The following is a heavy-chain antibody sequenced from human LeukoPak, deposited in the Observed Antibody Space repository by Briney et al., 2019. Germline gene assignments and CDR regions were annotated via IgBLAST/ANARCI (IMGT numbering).Heavy chain of an antibody. CDR1: GYTFTDYY. D-gene: IGHD1/OR15-1a*01. J-gene: IGHJ2*01. CDR2: INPKSGGT. V-gene: IGHV1-2*06. CDR3: ARVWNKRGYWHFDR. Sequence: ASVKVSCKASGYTFTDYYIHWVRQAPGQGLEWMGRINPKSGGTNYAQNFQGRVTMTRDTSISTAYMELSSLTSDATAMYYCARVWNKRGYWHFDRWGRGTLVTVSS.